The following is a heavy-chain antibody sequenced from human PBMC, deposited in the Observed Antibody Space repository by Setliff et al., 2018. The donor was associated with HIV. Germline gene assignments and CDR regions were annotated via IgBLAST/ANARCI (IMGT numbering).Heavy chain of an antibody. CDR2: MFRTGTS. J-gene: IGHJ6*02. V-gene: IGHV4-38-2*01. Sequence: PSETLSLTCAVSGYSIRSGYYWGWIRQSPGKGLEWIGTMFRTGTSYYNPSLTSRVTISQDTSKNQFSLKLSSVTAADTAVYYCARLLWFGELLSYGMDVWGQGTTVTVSS. CDR3: ARLLWFGELLSYGMDV. D-gene: IGHD3-10*01. CDR1: GYSIRSGYY.